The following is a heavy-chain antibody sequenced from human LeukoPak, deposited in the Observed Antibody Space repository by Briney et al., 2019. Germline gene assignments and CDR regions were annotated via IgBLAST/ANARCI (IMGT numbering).Heavy chain of an antibody. CDR3: ARACLGVSGYKDYLDY. J-gene: IGHJ4*02. Sequence: GASVKVSCSSSGYILTNYGIYWVRQAPGQGLEWMGWINTYNGETDYAQNFQGRVTMTTDTSTSTAYMDLRSLTSDDTAVYYCARACLGVSGYKDYLDYWGQGTLVTVSS. D-gene: IGHD5-12*01. CDR2: INTYNGET. CDR1: GYILTNYG. V-gene: IGHV1-18*01.